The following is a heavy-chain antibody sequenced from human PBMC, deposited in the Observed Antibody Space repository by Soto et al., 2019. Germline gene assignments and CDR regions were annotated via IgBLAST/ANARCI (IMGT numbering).Heavy chain of an antibody. D-gene: IGHD4-17*01. CDR3: ARDSGYGDPFDF. CDR1: GGYITNYY. V-gene: IGHV4-59*01. Sequence: SETLSLTCTVSGGYITNYYWSWIRQPPGKGLEWIGYIFYSGNTNYNPSLRSRVTISVDTSKNQFSLRLSSVTAADTAVYYCARDSGYGDPFDFWGQGTLVTVSA. CDR2: IFYSGNT. J-gene: IGHJ4*02.